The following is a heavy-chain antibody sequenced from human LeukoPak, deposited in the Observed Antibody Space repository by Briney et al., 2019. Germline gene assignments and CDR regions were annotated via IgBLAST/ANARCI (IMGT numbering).Heavy chain of an antibody. J-gene: IGHJ4*02. Sequence: SGTLSLTCTVSGGSISSSSYYWGWIRQSPGKGLEWIGSIYYSGSTYYNPSLKSRVTISVDTSKNQFSLKLTSVTVADTAVYYCVRDRLRWPKTDNWGQGTLVTVSS. CDR3: VRDRLRWPKTDN. V-gene: IGHV4-39*07. CDR2: IYYSGST. CDR1: GGSISSSSYY. D-gene: IGHD4-23*01.